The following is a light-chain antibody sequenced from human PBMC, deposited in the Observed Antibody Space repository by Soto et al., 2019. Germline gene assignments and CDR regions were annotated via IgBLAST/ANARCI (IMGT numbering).Light chain of an antibody. CDR1: SSNIGSNY. CDR2: RNN. CDR3: AAWDDSLSANYV. J-gene: IGLJ1*01. Sequence: QSVLTQPPSAXGTPGQRVTISCSGSSSNIGSNYVYWYQQLPGTAPKLLIYRNNQRPSGVPDRFSGSKSGTSASLAISGLRSEDEADYYCAAWDDSLSANYVFGTGTKVTVL. V-gene: IGLV1-47*01.